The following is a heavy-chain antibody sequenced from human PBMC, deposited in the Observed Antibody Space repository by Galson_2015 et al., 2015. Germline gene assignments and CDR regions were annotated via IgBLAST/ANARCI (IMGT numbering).Heavy chain of an antibody. D-gene: IGHD4-17*01. V-gene: IGHV4-38-2*01. CDR3: AVLNGDPWWYFDL. J-gene: IGHJ2*01. Sequence: SETLSLTCAVSGYSISTGYYWGWIRQPPGKGLEWIGSIHYSRNTYYNPSLESRVTISLDTSKNQFSLKLSSVTAADTAVYYCAVLNGDPWWYFDLWGRGTLVTVSS. CDR1: GYSISTGYY. CDR2: IHYSRNT.